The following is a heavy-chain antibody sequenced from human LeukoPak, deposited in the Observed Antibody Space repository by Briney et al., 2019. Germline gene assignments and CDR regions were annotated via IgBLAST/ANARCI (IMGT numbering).Heavy chain of an antibody. D-gene: IGHD6-13*01. J-gene: IGHJ4*02. CDR1: GASIISYY. Sequence: NTSETLSLTCTVSGASIISYYWNWIRQPPGKGLEWIGYIYYEGSTKYNPSLNSRVTISVDTSKNRFSLKLTSVTAADTAVYYCASPSSSWLYFDYWSQGTLVTVSS. CDR3: ASPSSSWLYFDY. CDR2: IYYEGST. V-gene: IGHV4-59*01.